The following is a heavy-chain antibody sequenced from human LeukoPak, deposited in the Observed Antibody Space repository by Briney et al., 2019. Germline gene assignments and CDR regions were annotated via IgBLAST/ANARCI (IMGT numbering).Heavy chain of an antibody. CDR2: IIPIFGTA. V-gene: IGHV1-69*06. D-gene: IGHD1-26*01. J-gene: IGHJ3*02. CDR3: ARALVMIDAFDI. CDR1: GYTFTSYG. Sequence: SVKASCKASGYTFTSYGISWVRQAPGQGLEWMGGIIPIFGTANYAQKFQGRVTITADKSTSTAYMELSSLRSEDTAVYYCARALVMIDAFDIWGQGTMVTVSS.